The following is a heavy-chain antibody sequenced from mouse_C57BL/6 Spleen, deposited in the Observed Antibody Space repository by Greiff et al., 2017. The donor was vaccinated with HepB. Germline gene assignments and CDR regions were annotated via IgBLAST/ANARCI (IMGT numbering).Heavy chain of an antibody. CDR2: IWRGGST. D-gene: IGHD2-5*01. J-gene: IGHJ4*01. CDR1: GFSLTSYG. V-gene: IGHV2-5*01. Sequence: QVQLQQSGPGLVQPSQSLSITCTVSGFSLTSYGVHWVRQSPGKGLEWLGVIWRGGSTDYNAAFMSRLSITKDNSKSQVFFKMNSLQADDTAIYYCAKNPPYYSNYSYAMDYWGQGTSVTVSS. CDR3: AKNPPYYSNYSYAMDY.